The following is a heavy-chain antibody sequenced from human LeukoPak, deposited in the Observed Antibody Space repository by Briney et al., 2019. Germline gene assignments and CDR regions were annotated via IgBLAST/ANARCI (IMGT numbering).Heavy chain of an antibody. CDR1: GGSISSSSYY. Sequence: SETLSLTCTVSGGSISSSSYYWDWIRQPPGKGLEWLGAIYYSGNTNYNPSLKSRVTISVDTSKNQFSLKLSSVTAADTAVYCCARHRIPAALASAFDYWGQGTLVTVSS. D-gene: IGHD2-2*01. J-gene: IGHJ4*02. CDR3: ARHRIPAALASAFDY. V-gene: IGHV4-39*01. CDR2: IYYSGNT.